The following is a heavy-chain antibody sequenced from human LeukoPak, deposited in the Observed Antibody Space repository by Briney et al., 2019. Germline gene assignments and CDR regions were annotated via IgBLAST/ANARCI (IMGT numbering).Heavy chain of an antibody. V-gene: IGHV1-8*03. Sequence: ASVKVSRKGSGYTLTTYDINWVRQDPGQGLEWMGWMNPNSGRTGYALKFQDRISITRNTSISTAYMELSSLESEDTAVYYCARETPSRYFDYWGQGTLVTVSS. CDR2: MNPNSGRT. D-gene: IGHD4-23*01. CDR1: GYTLTTYD. CDR3: ARETPSRYFDY. J-gene: IGHJ4*02.